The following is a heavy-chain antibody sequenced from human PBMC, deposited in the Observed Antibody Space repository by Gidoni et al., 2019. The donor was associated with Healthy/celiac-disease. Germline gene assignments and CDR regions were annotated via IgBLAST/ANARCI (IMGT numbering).Heavy chain of an antibody. CDR3: AKCGEGGWAGYYYYYYGMDV. V-gene: IGHV3-23*01. CDR1: GFTFSSYA. CDR2: ISGSGGST. J-gene: IGHJ6*02. Sequence: EVQLLESGGGLVQPGGSLRLSCAASGFTFSSYAMSWVRQAPGKGLEWVSAISGSGGSTYYADSVKGRFTISRDNSKNTLYLQMNSLRAEDTAVYYCAKCGEGGWAGYYYYYYGMDVWGQGTTVTVSS. D-gene: IGHD6-19*01.